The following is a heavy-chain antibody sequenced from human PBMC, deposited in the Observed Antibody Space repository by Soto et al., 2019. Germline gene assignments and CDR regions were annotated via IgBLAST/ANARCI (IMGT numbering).Heavy chain of an antibody. CDR1: GGTFSSYA. D-gene: IGHD3-10*01. Sequence: LVKVACKASGGTFSSYAISWVRQAPGQGLEWMGGIIPIFGTANYAQKFQGRVTITADESTSTAYMELSSLRSEDTAVYYCARALQEGSGYGMDVWGQGTTVTVSS. V-gene: IGHV1-69*13. CDR2: IIPIFGTA. J-gene: IGHJ6*02. CDR3: ARALQEGSGYGMDV.